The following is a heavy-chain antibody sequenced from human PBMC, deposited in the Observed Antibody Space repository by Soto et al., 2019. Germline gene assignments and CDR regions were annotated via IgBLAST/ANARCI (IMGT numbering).Heavy chain of an antibody. CDR1: GYTFTSYY. J-gene: IGHJ3*02. CDR3: ARDFCGGDCYSWDAFDI. CDR2: INPSGGST. V-gene: IGHV1-46*01. Sequence: GASVKVSCKASGYTFTSYYMHWVRQAPGQGLEWMGIINPSGGSTSYAQKFQGRVTMTRDTSTSTVYMELSSLRSEDTAVYYCARDFCGGDCYSWDAFDIWGQGTMVTVSS. D-gene: IGHD2-21*02.